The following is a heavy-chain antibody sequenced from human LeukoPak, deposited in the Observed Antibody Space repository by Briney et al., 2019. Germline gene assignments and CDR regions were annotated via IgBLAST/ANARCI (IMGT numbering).Heavy chain of an antibody. V-gene: IGHV4-34*01. J-gene: IGHJ2*01. D-gene: IGHD6-19*01. CDR2: INQRRNT. CDR3: ARHGWHAWYFDL. CDR1: GESFSGYS. Sequence: KPSETLSLTCVVYGESFSGYSWSWIRQPPGKGLEWIGEINQRRNTNYNPSLKSRVTISIDTSKNQFSLKLSSVTAADTAVYYCARHGWHAWYFDLWGRGTLVTASS.